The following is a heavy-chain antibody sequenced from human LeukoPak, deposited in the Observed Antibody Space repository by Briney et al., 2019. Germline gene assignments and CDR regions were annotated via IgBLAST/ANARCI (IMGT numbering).Heavy chain of an antibody. J-gene: IGHJ4*02. CDR1: GYTFTGYY. Sequence: GASVKVSCKASGYTFTGYYMHWVRQAPGQGLEWMGWINPNSGGTNYAQKFQGRVTMTRDTSISTAYMELSRLRSDDTAVYYCARLDGGNPAVTDYWGQGTLVTVSS. D-gene: IGHD4-23*01. V-gene: IGHV1-2*02. CDR3: ARLDGGNPAVTDY. CDR2: INPNSGGT.